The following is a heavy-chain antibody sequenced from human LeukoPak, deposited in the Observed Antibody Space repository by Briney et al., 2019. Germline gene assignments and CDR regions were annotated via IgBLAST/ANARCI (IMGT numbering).Heavy chain of an antibody. CDR2: IIPIFGTA. V-gene: IGHV1-69*01. CDR3: AVGYCSSTSCYRPMLFVP. D-gene: IGHD2-2*01. Sequence: EASVKVSCKASGGTFSSYAISWVRQAPGQGLEWMGGIIPIFGTANYAQKFQGRVTITADESTSTAYMELSSLRSEDTAVYYCAVGYCSSTSCYRPMLFVPWGQGTLVTVSS. CDR1: GGTFSSYA. J-gene: IGHJ5*02.